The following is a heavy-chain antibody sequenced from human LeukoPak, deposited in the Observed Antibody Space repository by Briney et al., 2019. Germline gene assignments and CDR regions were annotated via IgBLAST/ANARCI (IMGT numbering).Heavy chain of an antibody. CDR3: ARDALDYDFWSGYYFWFDP. Sequence: GASVTVSCKASGYTFTSYGISWVRQAPGQGLEWMGWISAYNGNTNYAQKLQGRVTMTTDTSTSTAYMELRSLRSDDTAVYYCARDALDYDFWSGYYFWFDPWGQGTLVTVSS. V-gene: IGHV1-18*01. CDR1: GYTFTSYG. D-gene: IGHD3-3*01. J-gene: IGHJ5*02. CDR2: ISAYNGNT.